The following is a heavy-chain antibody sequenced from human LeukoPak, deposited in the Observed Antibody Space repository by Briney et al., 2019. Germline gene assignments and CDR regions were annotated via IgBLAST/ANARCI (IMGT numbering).Heavy chain of an antibody. Sequence: GGSLRLSCAASGFTFSNYWMHWVRQAPGKGLVWVSRIYNDGSSTSYADSVKGRFTISRDNAKSTLYLQMSSLRAEDTAVYYCAAMTSVTTGDYWGQGTLVTVSS. CDR3: AAMTSVTTGDY. J-gene: IGHJ4*02. CDR1: GFTFSNYW. CDR2: IYNDGSST. V-gene: IGHV3-74*01. D-gene: IGHD4-11*01.